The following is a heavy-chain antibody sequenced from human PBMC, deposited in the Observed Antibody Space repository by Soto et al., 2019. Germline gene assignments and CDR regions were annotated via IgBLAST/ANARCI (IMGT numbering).Heavy chain of an antibody. CDR2: IVVGSGNT. V-gene: IGHV1-58*02. J-gene: IGHJ4*02. Sequence: EASVKVSCKASGFTFTSSAMQWVRQARGQRLEWIGWIVVGSGNTNYAQKFQERVTITRDMSTSTAYMELSSLRSEDTAVYYCAADRFNRLNLDYWGQGTLVTVSS. CDR3: AADRFNRLNLDY. CDR1: GFTFTSSA.